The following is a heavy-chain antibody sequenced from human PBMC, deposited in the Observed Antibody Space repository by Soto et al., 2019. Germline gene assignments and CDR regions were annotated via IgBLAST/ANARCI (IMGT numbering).Heavy chain of an antibody. Sequence: PGGSLRLSCVVSGFNFSSFVVTWVRQAPGKGLEWVSGISTSGVRTFYVDSVQGRFTISRDHSKNTVYLEMNSLRADDTAVYFCAKDVYGGNIPRAFDMWGQGTMVTVSS. CDR2: ISTSGVRT. CDR1: GFNFSSFV. CDR3: AKDVYGGNIPRAFDM. D-gene: IGHD4-17*01. V-gene: IGHV3-23*01. J-gene: IGHJ3*02.